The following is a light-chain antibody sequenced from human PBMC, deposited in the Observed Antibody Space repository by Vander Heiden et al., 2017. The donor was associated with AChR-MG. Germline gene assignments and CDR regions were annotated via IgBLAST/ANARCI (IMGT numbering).Light chain of an antibody. V-gene: IGKV3-11*01. CDR2: DAS. J-gene: IGKJ2*01. CDR1: QDIYNY. CDR3: LHRSNWPPLNT. Sequence: EIVLTQSPATLSLSPGERATLSCRASQDIYNYLAWYQQKPGQAPRLLVYDASNRAPGIPARFSGSGPGTDFTLTISSPEPEDFAVYYCLHRSNWPPLNTFGQGTKLEIK.